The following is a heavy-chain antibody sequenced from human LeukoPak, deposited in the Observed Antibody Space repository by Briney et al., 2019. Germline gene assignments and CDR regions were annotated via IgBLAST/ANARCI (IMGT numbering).Heavy chain of an antibody. CDR2: ISSSSSYI. Sequence: PGGTLRLSCAASGFTFSSYGMSWVRQAPGKGLEWVSSISSSSSYIYYADSVKGRFTISRDNSKNMLYLQMNSLRAEDTAVYYCARGPPRPRYYYYFYYMDVWGKGTTVTISS. D-gene: IGHD1-26*01. J-gene: IGHJ6*03. V-gene: IGHV3-21*04. CDR3: ARGPPRPRYYYYFYYMDV. CDR1: GFTFSSYG.